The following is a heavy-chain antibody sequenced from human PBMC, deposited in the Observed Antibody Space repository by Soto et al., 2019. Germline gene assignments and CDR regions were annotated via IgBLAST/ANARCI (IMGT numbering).Heavy chain of an antibody. CDR1: GYTFTSYY. CDR3: ARDGGYLSDY. V-gene: IGHV1-46*01. D-gene: IGHD2-15*01. Sequence: VKVSCKASGYTFTSYYMHWVRQAPGQGLEWMGIINPSGGSTSYAQKLQGRVTMTTDTSTSTAYMELRSLRSDDTAVYYCARDGGYLSDYWGQGTLVTVSS. J-gene: IGHJ4*02. CDR2: INPSGGST.